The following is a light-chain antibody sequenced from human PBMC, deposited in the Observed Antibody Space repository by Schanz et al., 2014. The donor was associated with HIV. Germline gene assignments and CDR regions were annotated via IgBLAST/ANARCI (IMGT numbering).Light chain of an antibody. V-gene: IGKV3-20*01. CDR2: AAS. CDR3: HLYGRS. Sequence: EIVLTQFPGTLSLSPGESATLSCRTSQSVDSSSLAWYQQKPGQGPRLLIYAASSRATGIPDRFSGSGSGTDFTLTISRLEPEDFAVYYCHLYGRSFGPGTKVDIK. J-gene: IGKJ3*01. CDR1: QSVDSSS.